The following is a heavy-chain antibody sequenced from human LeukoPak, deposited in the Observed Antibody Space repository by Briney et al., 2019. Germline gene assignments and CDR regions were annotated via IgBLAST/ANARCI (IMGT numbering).Heavy chain of an antibody. J-gene: IGHJ4*02. Sequence: SETLPLTCAVYGGSITGYYWSWIRQPPGKGLEWVGEIHYTGATSYNPSLKSRATISIDTSKNQVSLKLSSVTAADTAVYYCARGNILSGYCFDFWGQGALVTVSS. D-gene: IGHD3-9*01. CDR3: ARGNILSGYCFDF. CDR2: IHYTGAT. V-gene: IGHV4-34*01. CDR1: GGSITGYY.